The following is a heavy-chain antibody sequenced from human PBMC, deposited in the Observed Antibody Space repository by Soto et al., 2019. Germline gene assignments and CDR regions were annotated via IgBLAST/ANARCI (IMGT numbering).Heavy chain of an antibody. CDR3: ARVGSGGILGYYYGMDV. J-gene: IGHJ6*02. D-gene: IGHD2-15*01. Sequence: SVKVSCKASGGTFSSYAISWVRQAPGQGLEWMGGIIPIFGTANYAQKFQGRATITADESTSTAYMELSSLRSEDTAVYYCARVGSGGILGYYYGMDVWGQGTTVTVSS. CDR2: IIPIFGTA. CDR1: GGTFSSYA. V-gene: IGHV1-69*13.